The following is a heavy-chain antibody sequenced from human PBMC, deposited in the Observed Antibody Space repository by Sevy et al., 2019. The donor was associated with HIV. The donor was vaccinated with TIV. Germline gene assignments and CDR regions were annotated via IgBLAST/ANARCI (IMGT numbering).Heavy chain of an antibody. CDR2: VYSGGAT. CDR1: GFTLTNEF. Sequence: GGSLRLSCAVSGFTLTNEFFSWVRQAPGKGLEWVAVVYSGGATYYADSVKGRFTISRVESKSTLYLQMRSLRAEDTAVYYCARVGYCRGGTCFSGFYYAMDVWSQGTTVTVSS. J-gene: IGHJ6*02. D-gene: IGHD2-15*01. V-gene: IGHV3-53*01. CDR3: ARVGYCRGGTCFSGFYYAMDV.